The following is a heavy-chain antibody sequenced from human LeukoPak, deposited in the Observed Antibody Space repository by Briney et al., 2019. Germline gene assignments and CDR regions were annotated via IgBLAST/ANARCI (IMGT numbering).Heavy chain of an antibody. J-gene: IGHJ4*02. CDR1: GFTFSTYW. V-gene: IGHV3-74*01. CDR2: INPDGSRT. Sequence: GGSLRLSCAASGFTFSTYWMHWVRQAPGKGLVWVSRINPDGSRTDYADSVKGRFTISRDNAKNTLYLQMNSLRADDTAVYYCARDVGSGWEYYFDYWGQGTLVTVSS. CDR3: ARDVGSGWEYYFDY. D-gene: IGHD6-19*01.